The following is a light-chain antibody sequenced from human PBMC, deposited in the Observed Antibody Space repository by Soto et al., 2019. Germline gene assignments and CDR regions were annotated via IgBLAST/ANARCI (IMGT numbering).Light chain of an antibody. CDR2: DAS. CDR3: QQYNNWPPLT. J-gene: IGKJ4*01. Sequence: IVLTQSPATLSLSTGERATLSCRASQSVSSYLAWYQQKPGQAPRLLIYDASNRATGIPARFSGSGSGTEFTLTISSLQSEDFAVYYCQQYNNWPPLTFGGGTKVDIK. CDR1: QSVSSY. V-gene: IGKV3-11*01.